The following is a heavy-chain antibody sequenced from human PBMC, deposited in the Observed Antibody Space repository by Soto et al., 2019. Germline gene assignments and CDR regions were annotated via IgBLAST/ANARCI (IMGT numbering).Heavy chain of an antibody. D-gene: IGHD6-19*01. CDR2: IYYSGST. CDR1: GGSISSSSYY. V-gene: IGHV4-39*01. J-gene: IGHJ4*02. Sequence: QLQPQESGPGLVKPSETLSLTCTVSGGSISSSSYYWGWIRQPPGKGLEWIGSIYYSGSTYYNPSLKSRVTISVDTSKNQFSLKLSSVTAADTAVYYCARLRPIAVAGDYWGQGTLVTVSS. CDR3: ARLRPIAVAGDY.